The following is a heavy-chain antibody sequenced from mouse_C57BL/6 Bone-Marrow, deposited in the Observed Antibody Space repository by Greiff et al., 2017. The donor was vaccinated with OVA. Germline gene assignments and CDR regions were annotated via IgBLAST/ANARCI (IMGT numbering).Heavy chain of an antibody. Sequence: EVQGVDSGGGLVQPKGSLKLSCAASGFSFNTYAMNWVRQAPGKGLEWFARIRSKSNNYATYYADSVKDRFTISRDDSESMLYLQMNNLKTEDTAMYYCVRHDVYWYFDVWGTGTTVTVSS. CDR1: GFSFNTYA. J-gene: IGHJ1*03. D-gene: IGHD2-3*01. CDR3: VRHDVYWYFDV. V-gene: IGHV10-1*01. CDR2: IRSKSNNYAT.